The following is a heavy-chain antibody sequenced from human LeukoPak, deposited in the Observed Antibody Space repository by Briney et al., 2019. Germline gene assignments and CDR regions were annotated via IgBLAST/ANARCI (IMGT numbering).Heavy chain of an antibody. CDR3: ARVEPAAMIMHY. CDR1: GYTFTSYG. D-gene: IGHD2-2*01. CDR2: ISAYNGNT. Sequence: ASVKVSCKASGYTFTSYGISWVRQAPRQGLEWMGWISAYNGNTNYAQKLQGRVTMTTDTSTSTAYMELRSLRSDDTAVYYCARVEPAAMIMHYWGQGTLVTVSS. V-gene: IGHV1-18*01. J-gene: IGHJ4*02.